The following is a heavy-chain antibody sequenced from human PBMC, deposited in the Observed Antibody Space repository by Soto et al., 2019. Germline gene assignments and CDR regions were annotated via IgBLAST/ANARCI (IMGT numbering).Heavy chain of an antibody. CDR3: ARPGSLPFDY. Sequence: GESLKISCKGSGYSFTNYWIAWVRQMPGKGLEWMGIIYPGDSDTRYSPSFQGQVTISADKSNSTAYLQWSSLKASDSAMYYCARPGSLPFDYCGEATLVTVSS. CDR1: GYSFTNYW. D-gene: IGHD3-10*01. J-gene: IGHJ4*02. V-gene: IGHV5-51*01. CDR2: IYPGDSDT.